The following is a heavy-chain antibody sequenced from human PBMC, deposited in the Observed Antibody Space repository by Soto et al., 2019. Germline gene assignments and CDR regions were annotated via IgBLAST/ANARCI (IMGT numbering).Heavy chain of an antibody. J-gene: IGHJ6*02. D-gene: IGHD2-15*01. CDR3: AKGTAYCSGGTCPGFDYYGMDV. CDR1: GFTFTTYG. CDR2: ISYDGSNK. Sequence: SLRLSCAASGFTFTTYGMHWVRQAPGKGLEWVALISYDGSNKFYVDSVKGRFTISRDNSKSTLYLQMNSLRVEDTAVYYCAKGTAYCSGGTCPGFDYYGMDVWGQGTTVTVSS. V-gene: IGHV3-30*18.